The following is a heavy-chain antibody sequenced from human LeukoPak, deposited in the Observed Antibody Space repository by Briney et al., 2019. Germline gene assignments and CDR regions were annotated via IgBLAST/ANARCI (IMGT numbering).Heavy chain of an antibody. CDR3: ARDPGVVGASLDY. J-gene: IGHJ4*02. CDR2: ISSSSSYI. Sequence: PGGSLRLSCAASGFTFSSYSMNWVRQAPGKGLEWDSSISSSSSYIYYADSVKGRFTISRDNAKNSLYLQMNSLRAEDTAVYYCARDPGVVGASLDYWGQGTLVTVSS. CDR1: GFTFSSYS. D-gene: IGHD1-26*01. V-gene: IGHV3-21*01.